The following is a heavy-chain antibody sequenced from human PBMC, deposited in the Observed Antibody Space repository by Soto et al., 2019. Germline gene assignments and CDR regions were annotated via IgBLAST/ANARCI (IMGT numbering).Heavy chain of an antibody. CDR1: GFSLSTSGMC. CDR3: ARIPLYDFWSGDAPKGPYYYGMDV. D-gene: IGHD3-3*01. V-gene: IGHV2-70*01. Sequence: SGPTLVNPTHTLTLTCTFSGFSLSTSGMCVSWIRQPPGKALEWLALIDWDDDKYYSTSLKTRLTISKDTSKNQVVLTMTNMDPVDTATYYCARIPLYDFWSGDAPKGPYYYGMDVWGQGTTVTVSS. J-gene: IGHJ6*02. CDR2: IDWDDDK.